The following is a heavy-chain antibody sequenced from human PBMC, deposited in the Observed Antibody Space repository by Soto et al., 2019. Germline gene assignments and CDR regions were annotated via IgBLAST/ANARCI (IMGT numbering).Heavy chain of an antibody. J-gene: IGHJ4*02. CDR1: GFTFSRYA. Sequence: QVQLVKSGGGVVQPGKSLRLCCAASGFTFSRYAMHWARQAPGKGLEWVTVISIRGGDEYYAETVRGRFTISRDDSKNTLYLQMDSLRVEDTAVYYCARGTIVARQHLDYWGQGTLVTVSS. CDR3: ARGTIVARQHLDY. CDR2: ISIRGGDE. D-gene: IGHD6-6*01. V-gene: IGHV3-30*03.